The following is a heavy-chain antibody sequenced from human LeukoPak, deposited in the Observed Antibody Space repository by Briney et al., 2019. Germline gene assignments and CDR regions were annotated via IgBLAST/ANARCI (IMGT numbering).Heavy chain of an antibody. Sequence: ASVTVSCKASGYTFTSYYMHWVRQAPGQGLEWKGIINPSGGSTSYAQKFQGRVTMTRDTSTSTVYMELSSLRSEDTAVYYCARHSIVGATSPWGQGTLVTVSS. CDR2: INPSGGST. D-gene: IGHD1-26*01. CDR3: ARHSIVGATSP. V-gene: IGHV1-46*01. J-gene: IGHJ5*02. CDR1: GYTFTSYY.